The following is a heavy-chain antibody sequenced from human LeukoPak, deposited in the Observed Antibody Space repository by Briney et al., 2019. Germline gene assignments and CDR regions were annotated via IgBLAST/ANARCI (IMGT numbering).Heavy chain of an antibody. CDR1: GGTFSSYA. CDR3: ARVPPAPDSSGSDY. V-gene: IGHV1-69*13. Sequence: ASVKVSCKASGGTFSSYAISWVRLAPGQGLEWMGGIIPIFGTANYAQKFQGRVTITADESTSTAYMELSSLRSEDTAVYYCARVPPAPDSSGSDYWGQGTLVTVSS. J-gene: IGHJ4*02. CDR2: IIPIFGTA. D-gene: IGHD3-22*01.